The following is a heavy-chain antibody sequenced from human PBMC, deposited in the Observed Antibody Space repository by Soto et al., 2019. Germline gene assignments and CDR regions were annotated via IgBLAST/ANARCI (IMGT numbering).Heavy chain of an antibody. CDR2: IYYSWST. Sequence: QLQLQESGPGLVKPSETLSLTCTVSGGSISSSSYYWGWIRKPPGKGLEWIGSIYYSWSTYYNPSLMSRVILTLATSVNQYSLMMSSVTAADTALYYYTRVIWCGDYSHRYYKDVCGNGSTVAVAS. CDR1: GGSISSSSYY. D-gene: IGHD3-3*01. J-gene: IGHJ6*03. CDR3: TRVIWCGDYSHRYYKDV. V-gene: IGHV4-39*01.